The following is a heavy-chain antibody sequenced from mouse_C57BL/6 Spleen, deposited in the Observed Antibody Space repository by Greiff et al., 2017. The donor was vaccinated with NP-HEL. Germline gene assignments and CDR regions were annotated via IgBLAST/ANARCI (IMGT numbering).Heavy chain of an antibody. D-gene: IGHD1-1*01. CDR2: ISDGGSYT. J-gene: IGHJ2*01. CDR1: GFTFSSYA. CDR3: ARGSITTVVAHFDY. Sequence: EVHLVESGGGLVKPGGSLKLSCAASGFTFSSYAMSWVRQTPEKRLEWVATISDGGSYTYYPDNVKGRFTISRDNAKNNLYLQMSHLKSEDTAMYYCARGSITTVVAHFDYWGQGTTLTVSS. V-gene: IGHV5-4*01.